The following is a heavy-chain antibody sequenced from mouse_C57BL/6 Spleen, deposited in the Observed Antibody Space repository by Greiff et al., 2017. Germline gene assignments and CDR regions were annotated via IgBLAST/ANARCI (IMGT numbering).Heavy chain of an antibody. CDR1: GYTFTSYW. Sequence: QVQLQQPGAELVKPGASVKLSCKASGYTFTSYWMHWVKQRPGRGLEWIGRIDPNSGGTKYNEKFKSKATLTVDKPSSTAYMQLSSLTSEDSAVYYCARYLTTVVEGHWYFDVWGTGTTVTVSS. CDR2: IDPNSGGT. D-gene: IGHD1-1*01. V-gene: IGHV1-72*01. J-gene: IGHJ1*03. CDR3: ARYLTTVVEGHWYFDV.